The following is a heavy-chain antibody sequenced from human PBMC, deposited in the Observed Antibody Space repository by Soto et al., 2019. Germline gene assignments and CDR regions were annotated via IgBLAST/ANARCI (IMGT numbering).Heavy chain of an antibody. D-gene: IGHD1-26*01. CDR1: GFTFDDYA. CDR3: AKGDLQGTASWGAPATDYYYMDV. Sequence: GGSLRLSCAASGFTFDDYAMHWVRQAPGKGLEWVSGISWNSGSIGYADSVKGRFTISRDNAKNSLYLQMNSLRAEDTALYYCAKGDLQGTASWGAPATDYYYMDVWGKGTTVTVSS. V-gene: IGHV3-9*01. CDR2: ISWNSGSI. J-gene: IGHJ6*03.